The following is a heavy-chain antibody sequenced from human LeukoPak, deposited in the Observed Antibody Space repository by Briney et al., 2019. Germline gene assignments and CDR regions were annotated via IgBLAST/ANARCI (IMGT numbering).Heavy chain of an antibody. CDR3: ARYLRYCANGVCWTPFFDY. Sequence: SEGLSVTRTVPLGSTSSGGYYSSCTRHHPRKGLEWLGYVYYSGSTSYNPSLKRRVTISVDTSKNQFSLKLSSVTAADAAVYYCARYLRYCANGVCWTPFFDYWGQGTLVTVSS. CDR2: VYYSGST. CDR1: LGSTSSGGYY. V-gene: IGHV4-31*03. D-gene: IGHD2-8*01. J-gene: IGHJ4*02.